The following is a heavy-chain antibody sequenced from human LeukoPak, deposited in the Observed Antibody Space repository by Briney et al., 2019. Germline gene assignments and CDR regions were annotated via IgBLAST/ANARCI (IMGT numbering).Heavy chain of an antibody. CDR2: IYYSGST. V-gene: IGHV4-39*01. CDR1: GGSISSSSYY. D-gene: IGHD6-19*01. J-gene: IGHJ4*02. CDR3: ARGIAKAGTFFDY. Sequence: SETLSLTCTVSGGSISSSSYYWGWIRQPPGKGLEWIGSIYYSGSTCYNPSLKSRVTISVDTSKNQFSLKLSSVTAADTAVYYCARGIAKAGTFFDYWGQGTLVTVSS.